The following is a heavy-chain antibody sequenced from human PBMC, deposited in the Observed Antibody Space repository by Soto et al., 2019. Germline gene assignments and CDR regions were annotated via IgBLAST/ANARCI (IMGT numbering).Heavy chain of an antibody. V-gene: IGHV3-74*01. J-gene: IGHJ6*02. Sequence: GGSLRLSCAASGFTFSNYWMHWVRQAPGKGLVWVSRINNDESSISYADSVKGRFIISRDNAKNTLYLYMNSLRAEDTAVYYCAREYCSGGSCYLRTVNYYGMDFWGQGTTVTVSS. CDR2: INNDESSI. CDR3: AREYCSGGSCYLRTVNYYGMDF. CDR1: GFTFSNYW. D-gene: IGHD2-15*01.